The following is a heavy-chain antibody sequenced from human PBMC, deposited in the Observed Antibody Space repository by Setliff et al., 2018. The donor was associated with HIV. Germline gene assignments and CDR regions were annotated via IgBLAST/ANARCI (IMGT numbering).Heavy chain of an antibody. CDR3: ARLPDINSWPFDY. Sequence: SETLSLTCAVYGGSFSDSYWSWSWIRQPPGKGLEWIGEINHSGGTQYNPSLMSRLTMSVDSSKNQFSLSLSSVTAADTAVYYCARLPDINSWPFDYWARGTLVTVSS. J-gene: IGHJ4*02. D-gene: IGHD6-13*01. V-gene: IGHV4-34*01. CDR2: INHSGGT. CDR1: GGSFSDSY.